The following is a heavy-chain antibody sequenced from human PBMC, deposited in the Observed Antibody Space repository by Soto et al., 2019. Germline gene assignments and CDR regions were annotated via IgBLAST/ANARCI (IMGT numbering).Heavy chain of an antibody. CDR1: CFTFSNAW. CDR3: TTDASRGSYYYGMDV. V-gene: IGHV3-15*07. J-gene: IGHJ6*02. CDR2: IKSKTDGGTT. Sequence: GGSLRLSCAASCFTFSNAWMNWIIKEKGKGLEWVGRIKSKTDGGTTDYAAPVKGRFTISRDDSKNTLYLQMNSLKTEDTAVYYCTTDASRGSYYYGMDVWGQGTTVTVSS. D-gene: IGHD3-10*01.